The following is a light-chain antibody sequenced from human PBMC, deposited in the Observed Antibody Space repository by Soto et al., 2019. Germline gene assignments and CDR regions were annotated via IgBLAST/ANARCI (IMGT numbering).Light chain of an antibody. CDR1: QSVGNK. V-gene: IGKV3-15*01. J-gene: IGKJ1*01. CDR3: QQYNSYSWT. Sequence: EIVVTQSPATLSVSPGERATLSCRASQSVGNKVAWYQHKPGQTPRLIIYDISTRAAGVPARFSGSGYGTEFTLTISSLQPDDFATYYCQQYNSYSWTFGQGTKVDIK. CDR2: DIS.